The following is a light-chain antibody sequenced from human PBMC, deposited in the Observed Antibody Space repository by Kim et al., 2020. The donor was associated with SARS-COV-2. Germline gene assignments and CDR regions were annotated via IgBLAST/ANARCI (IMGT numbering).Light chain of an antibody. Sequence: SLSPGDPANLSCRASQNIDMYIAWYQQKPGQAPRLLIYDASNRATGIPARFSGSGSGTDFTLSISSLEPEDFAVYYCQQRDSRPLTFGGGTKLEIK. CDR3: QQRDSRPLT. CDR2: DAS. CDR1: QNIDMY. V-gene: IGKV3-11*01. J-gene: IGKJ4*01.